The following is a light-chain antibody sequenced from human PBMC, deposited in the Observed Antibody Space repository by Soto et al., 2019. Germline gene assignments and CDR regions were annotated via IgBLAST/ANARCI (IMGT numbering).Light chain of an antibody. CDR1: NVGIYKY. CDR2: EAS. Sequence: QSALTQPASVSGSPGQSITISCTGINVGIYKYVSWYQQHPGKAPKLVIYEASNRPSGVSSRFSGSKSGNTASLIISGLQAEDEADYYCTSYASSSTKWVFGGGTQLTVL. J-gene: IGLJ3*02. CDR3: TSYASSSTKWV. V-gene: IGLV2-14*01.